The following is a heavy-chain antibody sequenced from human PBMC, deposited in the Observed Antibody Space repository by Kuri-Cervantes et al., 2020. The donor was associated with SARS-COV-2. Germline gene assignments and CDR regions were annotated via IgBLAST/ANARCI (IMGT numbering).Heavy chain of an antibody. D-gene: IGHD4-11*01. CDR2: LSGSGIST. J-gene: IGHJ6*03. CDR1: GFPFSSYA. Sequence: GESLKISCAVSGFPFSSYAMTWVRQPPGKGLEWVSSLSGSGISTYYAGSVKGRFTISRDNSKNTVYLQMNSLRADDTALYYCAKGQTTVPIGYYYIDVWGKGTTVTVSS. V-gene: IGHV3-23*01. CDR3: AKGQTTVPIGYYYIDV.